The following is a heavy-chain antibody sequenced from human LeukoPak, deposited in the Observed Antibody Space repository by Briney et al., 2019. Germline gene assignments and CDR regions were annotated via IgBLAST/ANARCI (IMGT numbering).Heavy chain of an antibody. Sequence: QPGGSLRLSCAASGFTFSNYWMTWVRQAPGMGLEWVANINEDGTKIYYADSVRGRFTISRDKAKNSLYLQMNSLRADDTAVYYCALSSAWPGSLDYWGQGTLVTVSS. V-gene: IGHV3-7*03. D-gene: IGHD6-19*01. J-gene: IGHJ4*02. CDR1: GFTFSNYW. CDR3: ALSSAWPGSLDY. CDR2: INEDGTKI.